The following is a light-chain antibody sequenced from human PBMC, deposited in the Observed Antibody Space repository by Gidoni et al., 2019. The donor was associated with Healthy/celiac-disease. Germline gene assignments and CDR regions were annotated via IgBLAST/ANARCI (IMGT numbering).Light chain of an antibody. J-gene: IGKJ1*01. CDR3: MQALQTPWT. Sequence: DIAMPHSPLSLPVTPGEPASISCRSSQSLLHSNGYNYLDWYLQKPGQSPQLLIYLGSNRASGVPDRFSGSGSGTDFTLKISRVEAEDVGVYYCMQALQTPWTFXQXTKVEIK. CDR2: LGS. CDR1: QSLLHSNGYNY. V-gene: IGKV2-28*01.